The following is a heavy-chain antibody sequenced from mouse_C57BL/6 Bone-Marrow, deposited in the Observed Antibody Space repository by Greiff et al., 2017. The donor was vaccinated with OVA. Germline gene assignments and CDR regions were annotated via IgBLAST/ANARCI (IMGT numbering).Heavy chain of an antibody. V-gene: IGHV1-15*01. D-gene: IGHD1-1*01. J-gene: IGHJ2*01. Sequence: QVQLQQSGAELVRPGASVTLSCKASGYTFTDYEMHWVKQTPVHGLEWIGAIDPETGGTAYNQKFKGKAILTADKSSSTAYMELRSLTSEDSAVYYCTRSYYGSSYDFDYWGQGTTLTVSS. CDR3: TRSYYGSSYDFDY. CDR1: GYTFTDYE. CDR2: IDPETGGT.